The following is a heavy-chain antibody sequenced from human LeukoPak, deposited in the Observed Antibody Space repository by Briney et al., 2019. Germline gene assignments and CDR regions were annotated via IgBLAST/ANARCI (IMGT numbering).Heavy chain of an antibody. CDR3: AKDYSSSWYLGYGMDV. V-gene: IGHV3-30*18. J-gene: IGHJ6*02. CDR2: ISYDGSNK. Sequence: GGSLRLSCAASGFTVSSNFMTWVRQAPGKGLEWVAVISYDGSNKYYADSVKGRFTISRDNSKNTLYLQMNSLRAEDTAVYYCAKDYSSSWYLGYGMDVWGQGTTVTVSS. CDR1: GFTVSSNF. D-gene: IGHD6-13*01.